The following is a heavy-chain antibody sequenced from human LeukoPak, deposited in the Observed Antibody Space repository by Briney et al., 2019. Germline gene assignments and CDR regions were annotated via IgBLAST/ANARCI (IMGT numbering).Heavy chain of an antibody. D-gene: IGHD5-12*01. CDR3: ARDRDGSGWWLPFDY. CDR1: GYTFTGYY. Sequence: GASVKVSCKASGYTFTGYYMHWVRQAPGQGLEWMGWINPNSGGTNYAQKFQGRVTMTRDTSISTAYMELSRLRSGDTAVYYCARDRDGSGWWLPFDYWGQGTLVTVS. V-gene: IGHV1-2*02. CDR2: INPNSGGT. J-gene: IGHJ4*02.